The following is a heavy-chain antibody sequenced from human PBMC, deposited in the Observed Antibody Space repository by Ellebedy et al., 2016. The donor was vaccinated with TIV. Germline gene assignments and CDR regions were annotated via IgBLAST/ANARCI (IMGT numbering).Heavy chain of an antibody. V-gene: IGHV3-48*03. CDR3: AGVGLMGLRAGDWLDS. CDR1: GFTFRSHE. J-gene: IGHJ5*01. CDR2: ISGSASTW. D-gene: IGHD4-17*01. Sequence: GESLKISCAASGFTFRSHEMTLVRQAPGKGLEWVSLISGSASTWYYAESVKGRFTISRDNTKNSLYLQMDSLRVEDTAVYYCAGVGLMGLRAGDWLDSWGQGTLVIVSS.